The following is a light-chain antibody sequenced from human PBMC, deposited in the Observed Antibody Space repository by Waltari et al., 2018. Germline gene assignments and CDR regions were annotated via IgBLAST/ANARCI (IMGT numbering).Light chain of an antibody. V-gene: IGLV2-14*03. CDR1: NSDIGGSNF. J-gene: IGLJ2*01. CDR2: DVN. CDR3: TSFTSTTSYVV. Sequence: QSALTQPASVSGSPGQSITIPCTGTNSDIGGSNFVSWYQQHPGKAPRLMIYDVNKRPSGVSNRFSGSKSGNTASLTISGLQADDEADYYCTSFTSTTSYVVFGGGTNLTV.